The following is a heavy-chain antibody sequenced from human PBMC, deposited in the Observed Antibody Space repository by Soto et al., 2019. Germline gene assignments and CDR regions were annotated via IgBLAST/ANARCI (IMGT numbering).Heavy chain of an antibody. J-gene: IGHJ4*02. Sequence: PWWSLRLSCAASVFTFSSYAMSWFRQAPGKGLEWVSAISGSGGSTYYADSVKGRFTISRDNSKNTLYLQMNSLRAEDTAVYYCAKVPYSYGTRFDYWGQGTLVTVSS. D-gene: IGHD5-18*01. CDR3: AKVPYSYGTRFDY. CDR2: ISGSGGST. CDR1: VFTFSSYA. V-gene: IGHV3-23*01.